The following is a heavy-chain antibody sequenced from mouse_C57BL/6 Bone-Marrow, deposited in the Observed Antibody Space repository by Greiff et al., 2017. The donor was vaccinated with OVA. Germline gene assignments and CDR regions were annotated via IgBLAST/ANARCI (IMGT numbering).Heavy chain of an antibody. Sequence: QVQLQQSGAELVRPGTSVKVSCKASGYAFTNYLIEWVKQRPGQGLEWIGVINPGSGGTNYNEKFKGKATLTADKSSSTAYMQRSSLTSEDSAVYFCARWGYYGLYYAMDYWGQGTSVTVSS. V-gene: IGHV1-54*01. CDR3: ARWGYYGLYYAMDY. CDR2: INPGSGGT. D-gene: IGHD1-1*01. J-gene: IGHJ4*01. CDR1: GYAFTNYL.